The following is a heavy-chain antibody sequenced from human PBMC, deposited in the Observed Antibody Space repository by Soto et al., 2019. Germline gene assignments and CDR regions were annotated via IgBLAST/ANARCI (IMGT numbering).Heavy chain of an antibody. Sequence: ASETLSLTCTVSGGSVSSGSYYWSWIRQPPGKGLEWIGYIYYSGSTNYNPSLKSRVTISVDTSKNQFSLKLSSVTAADTAVYYCARAGASGYYFFAFDIWGQGTMVTVSS. CDR2: IYYSGST. CDR3: ARAGASGYYFFAFDI. V-gene: IGHV4-61*01. D-gene: IGHD3-22*01. CDR1: GGSVSSGSYY. J-gene: IGHJ3*02.